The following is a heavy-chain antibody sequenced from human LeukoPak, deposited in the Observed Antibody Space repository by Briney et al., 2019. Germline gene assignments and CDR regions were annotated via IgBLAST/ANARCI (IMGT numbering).Heavy chain of an antibody. D-gene: IGHD3-22*01. CDR2: ISGSGGST. CDR1: GFTFSSYG. J-gene: IGHJ4*02. Sequence: GGSLRLSCAASGFTFSSYGMSWVRQAPGKGLEWVSAISGSGGSTYYADSVKGRFTISRDNSKNTLYLQMNSLRAEDTAVYYCARVNSSGYYELDYWGQGTLVTVSS. V-gene: IGHV3-23*01. CDR3: ARVNSSGYYELDY.